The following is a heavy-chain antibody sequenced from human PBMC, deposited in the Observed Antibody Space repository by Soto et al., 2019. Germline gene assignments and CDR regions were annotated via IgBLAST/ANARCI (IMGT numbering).Heavy chain of an antibody. V-gene: IGHV3-21*01. CDR2: ISSSSSYI. J-gene: IGHJ4*02. CDR1: GFTFSSYS. D-gene: IGHD3-22*01. CDR3: ARDWGDYYDSSGYYYPPYYFDY. Sequence: EVQLLESGGGLVQPGGSLRLSCAASGFTFSSYSMNWVRQAPGKGLEWVSSISSSSSYIYYADSVKGRFTISRDNAKNSLYLQMNSLRAEDTAVYYCARDWGDYYDSSGYYYPPYYFDYWGQGTLVTVSS.